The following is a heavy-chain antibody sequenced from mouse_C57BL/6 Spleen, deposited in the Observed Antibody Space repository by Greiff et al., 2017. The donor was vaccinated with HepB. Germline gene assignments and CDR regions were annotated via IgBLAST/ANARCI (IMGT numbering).Heavy chain of an antibody. J-gene: IGHJ3*01. CDR1: GYAFSSSW. D-gene: IGHD2-3*01. V-gene: IGHV1-82*01. Sequence: QVQLKESGPELVKPGASVKISCKASGYAFSSSWMNWVKQRPGKGLEWIGRIYPGDGDTNYNGKFKGKATLTADKSSSTAYMQLSSLTSEDSAVYVCAEAYDGYPPWFAYWGQGTLVTVSA. CDR3: AEAYDGYPPWFAY. CDR2: IYPGDGDT.